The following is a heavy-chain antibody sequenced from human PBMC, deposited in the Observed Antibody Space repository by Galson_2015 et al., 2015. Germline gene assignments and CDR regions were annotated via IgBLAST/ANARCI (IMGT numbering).Heavy chain of an antibody. CDR2: INHSGST. CDR1: GGSFSGYY. D-gene: IGHD3-22*01. J-gene: IGHJ6*02. V-gene: IGHV4-34*01. Sequence: SETLSLTCAVYGGSFSGYYWSWIRQPPGKGLEWIGEINHSGSTNYNPSLKSRVTISVDTSKNQFSLKLSSVTAADTAVYYCAGGRYYYDSSGYYYAHYYYYGMDVWGQGTTVTVSS. CDR3: AGGRYYYDSSGYYYAHYYYYGMDV.